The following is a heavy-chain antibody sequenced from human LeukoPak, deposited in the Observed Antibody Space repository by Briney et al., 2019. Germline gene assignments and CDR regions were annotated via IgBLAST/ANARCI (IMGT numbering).Heavy chain of an antibody. CDR2: INAGNGNI. CDR1: GYTFTSYA. CDR3: ARSGQKGPPPDY. Sequence: ASVKVSCKASGYTFTSYAMHWVRQAPGQRLEWMGWINAGNGNIKYSQEFQGRVTITRDTSASTAYMELSSLRSEDMAVYYCARSGQKGPPPDYWGQGTLVTVSS. V-gene: IGHV1-3*03. J-gene: IGHJ4*02. D-gene: IGHD3-10*01.